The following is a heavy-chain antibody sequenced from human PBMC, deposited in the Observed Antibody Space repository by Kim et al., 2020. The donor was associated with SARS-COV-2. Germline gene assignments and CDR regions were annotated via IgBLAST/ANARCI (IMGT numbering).Heavy chain of an antibody. CDR2: ISYDGSNK. CDR1: GFTFSSYA. Sequence: GGSLRLSCAASGFTFSSYAMHWVRQAPGKGLEWVAVISYDGSNKYYADSVKGRFTISRDNSKNTLYLQMNSLRAEDTAVYYCVRESHPDAYYFDYWGQGTLVTVSS. J-gene: IGHJ4*02. CDR3: VRESHPDAYYFDY. V-gene: IGHV3-30*04.